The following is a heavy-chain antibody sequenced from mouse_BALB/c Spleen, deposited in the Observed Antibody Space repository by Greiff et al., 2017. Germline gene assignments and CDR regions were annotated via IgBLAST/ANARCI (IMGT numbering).Heavy chain of an antibody. CDR2: INPSNGGT. CDR1: GYTFTSYY. CDR3: TNYYDYDGYFDY. J-gene: IGHJ2*01. D-gene: IGHD2-4*01. Sequence: VQLQQPGAELVKPGASVKLSCKASGYTFTSYYMYWVKQRPGQGLEWIGGINPSNGGTNFNEKFKSKATLTVDKSSSTAYMQLSSLTSEDSAVYYCTNYYDYDGYFDYWGQGTTLTVSS. V-gene: IGHV1S81*02.